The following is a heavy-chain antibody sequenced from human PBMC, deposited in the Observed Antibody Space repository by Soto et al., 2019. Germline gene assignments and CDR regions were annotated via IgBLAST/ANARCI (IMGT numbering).Heavy chain of an antibody. D-gene: IGHD1-26*01. CDR3: ARRYGGNLDY. CDR2: IYYSGST. V-gene: IGHV4-59*08. CDR1: GASISSYY. Sequence: PSETLSLTCTVSGASISSYYWNWIRQPPGKGLEWIGYIYYSGSTNYNPSLKSRVTISVDTSKNQFSLKLSSVTAADTAVYYCARRYGGNLDYWGQGTLVTVS. J-gene: IGHJ4*02.